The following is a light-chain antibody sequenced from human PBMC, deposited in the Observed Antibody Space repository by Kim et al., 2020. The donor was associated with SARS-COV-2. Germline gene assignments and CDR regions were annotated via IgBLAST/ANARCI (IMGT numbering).Light chain of an antibody. CDR1: KLGDKY. CDR2: QDS. Sequence: MSPGQTASITCSGDKLGDKYACWYQQKPGHSPVLVIYQDSKRPSGIPERFSGSNSGNTATLTISGTQAMDEADYYCQAWDRTTVVFGGGTQLTVL. V-gene: IGLV3-1*01. CDR3: QAWDRTTVV. J-gene: IGLJ2*01.